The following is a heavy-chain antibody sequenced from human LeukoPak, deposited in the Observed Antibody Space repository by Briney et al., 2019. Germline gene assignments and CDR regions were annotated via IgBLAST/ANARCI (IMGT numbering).Heavy chain of an antibody. V-gene: IGHV5-51*01. J-gene: IGHJ4*02. CDR2: IYPGDSDT. CDR1: GYSFPIYW. Sequence: GESLKISCKGSGYSFPIYWIGWVRQMPGKGLEWMGIIYPGDSDTRYSPSFQDQVTISADKSISTAYLQWSSLKASDTAMYYCARLPQSVYFDYWGQGTLVTVSS. CDR3: ARLPQSVYFDY.